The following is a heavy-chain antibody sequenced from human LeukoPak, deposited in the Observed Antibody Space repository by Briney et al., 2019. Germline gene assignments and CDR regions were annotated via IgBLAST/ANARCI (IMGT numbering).Heavy chain of an antibody. D-gene: IGHD3-22*01. V-gene: IGHV1-2*02. CDR1: GYTFTSYG. CDR2: INPNSGVT. CDR3: ARAPYYYDSSGPSDY. Sequence: ASVKVSCKASGYTFTSYGISWVRQAPGQGLEWMGWINPNSGVTNYVQKFQGRVTMTRDTSISTAYMELTRLRSDDTAVYYCARAPYYYDSSGPSDYWGQGTLVTVSS. J-gene: IGHJ4*02.